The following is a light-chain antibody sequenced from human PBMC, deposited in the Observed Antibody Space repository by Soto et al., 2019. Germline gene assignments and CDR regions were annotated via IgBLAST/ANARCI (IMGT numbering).Light chain of an antibody. CDR2: SNN. CDR1: SSNIGSNT. CDR3: AAWDDSLNGHWV. J-gene: IGLJ3*02. Sequence: QSVLTQPPSASGTPGQRVTISCSGSSSNIGSNTVNWYQQLPGTAPKLLIYSNNQRPSGVPDRFSGSKSGTSASLAISGFQSEDEADYYCAAWDDSLNGHWVFGGGTKVTVL. V-gene: IGLV1-44*01.